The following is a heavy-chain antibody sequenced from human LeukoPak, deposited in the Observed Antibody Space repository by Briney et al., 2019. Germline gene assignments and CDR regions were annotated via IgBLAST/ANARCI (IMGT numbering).Heavy chain of an antibody. CDR2: LKQDGSVK. J-gene: IGHJ4*02. Sequence: GGSLRLSGSASGFSISNYWMNWVRQAPGKGPEWVANLKQDGSVKFFMESARGRFTMSRDNAKNSLDLQMNSLRAEDTAVYYCATGSHFEYWGQGTLVTVSS. V-gene: IGHV3-7*05. CDR1: GFSISNYW. CDR3: ATGSHFEY. D-gene: IGHD3-10*01.